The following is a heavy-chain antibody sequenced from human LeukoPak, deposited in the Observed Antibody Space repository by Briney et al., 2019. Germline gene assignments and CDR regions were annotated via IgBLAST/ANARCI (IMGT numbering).Heavy chain of an antibody. V-gene: IGHV3-66*01. CDR1: GFTFDDYG. D-gene: IGHD1-14*01. CDR2: TYGDGST. Sequence: PGGSLRLSCAASGFTFDDYGMSWVRQGPGKGLEWVSVTYGDGSTSYADSVKDRFTISRDISKNTFFLQMNNLRAEDTAVYYCASRGSGHRNWYFDLWGRGTLVTVSS. J-gene: IGHJ2*01. CDR3: ASRGSGHRNWYFDL.